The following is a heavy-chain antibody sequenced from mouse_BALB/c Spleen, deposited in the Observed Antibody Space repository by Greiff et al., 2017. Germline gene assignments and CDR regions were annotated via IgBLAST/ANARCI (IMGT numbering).Heavy chain of an antibody. CDR1: GFTFSSYT. CDR2: ISNGGGST. D-gene: IGHD1-1*01. Sequence: DVKLVESGGGLVQPGGSLKLSCAASGFTFSSYTMSWVRQTPEKRLEWVAYISNGGGSTYYPDTVKGRFTISRDNAKNTLYLQMSSLKSEDTAMYYCAIHYYGSDGAWFAYWGQGTLVTVSA. J-gene: IGHJ3*01. V-gene: IGHV5-12-2*01. CDR3: AIHYYGSDGAWFAY.